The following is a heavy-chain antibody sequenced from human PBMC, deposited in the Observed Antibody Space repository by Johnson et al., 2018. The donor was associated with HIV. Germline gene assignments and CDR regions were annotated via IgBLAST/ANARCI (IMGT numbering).Heavy chain of an antibody. CDR1: GFTFSGSA. CDR3: AKDYYYDSSGYYYEGRSDAFDI. J-gene: IGHJ3*02. D-gene: IGHD3-22*01. V-gene: IGHV3-30*04. CDR2: IAYDGSNK. Sequence: QVQLVESGGGVVQPGGSLKLSCAASGFTFSGSAMHWVRQAPGKGLEWVAVIAYDGSNKYFAEFVKGRFTISRDNSKNTLYLQMNSLRAEDTAVYYCAKDYYYDSSGYYYEGRSDAFDIWGQGTMVTVSS.